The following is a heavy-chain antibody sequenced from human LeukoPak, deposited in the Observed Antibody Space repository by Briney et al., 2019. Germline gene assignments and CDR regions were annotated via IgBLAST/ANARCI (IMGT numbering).Heavy chain of an antibody. CDR2: INHSGST. V-gene: IGHV4-34*01. CDR1: GGSFSGYY. J-gene: IGHJ6*02. CDR3: ARGGMGLRFLEWLFNGMDV. D-gene: IGHD3-3*01. Sequence: PSETLSLTCAVYGGSFSGYYWSWIRQPPGKGLEWIGEINHSGSTNYNPSLKSRVTISVDTSKNQFSLKLSSVTAADTAVYYCARGGMGLRFLEWLFNGMDVWGQGTTVTVSS.